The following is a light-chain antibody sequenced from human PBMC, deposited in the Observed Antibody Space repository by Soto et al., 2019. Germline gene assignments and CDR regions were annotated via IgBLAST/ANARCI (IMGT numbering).Light chain of an antibody. CDR2: SYN. J-gene: IGLJ1*01. CDR3: AAWDDSLNGYV. V-gene: IGLV1-44*01. CDR1: SSSIGSNT. Sequence: QSVLTQPPSASGTPGQRVTISCSGSSSSIGSNTVNWYQQLPGTAPKLLIYSYNQRPSGVPDRFSGSKSVTSASLAISGLQSEDEADYYCAAWDDSLNGYVFGTGTKLTVL.